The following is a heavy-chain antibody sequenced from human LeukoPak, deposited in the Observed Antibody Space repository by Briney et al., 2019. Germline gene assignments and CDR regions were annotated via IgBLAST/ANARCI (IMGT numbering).Heavy chain of an antibody. J-gene: IGHJ4*02. Sequence: GGSLRLSCAASGFTFSSYGMHWVRQAPGKGLEWVAFIRYDGSNKYYADSVKGRFTISRDNSKNTLYLQMNSLRAEDTAVYYCAKLPGVAAVVDYWGQGTLVTVSS. V-gene: IGHV3-30*02. CDR2: IRYDGSNK. CDR3: AKLPGVAAVVDY. CDR1: GFTFSSYG. D-gene: IGHD6-13*01.